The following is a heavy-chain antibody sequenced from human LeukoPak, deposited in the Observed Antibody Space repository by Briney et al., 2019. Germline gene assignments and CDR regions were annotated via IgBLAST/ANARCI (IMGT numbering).Heavy chain of an antibody. J-gene: IGHJ4*02. Sequence: SRTLSLTCAVSGGYISSFNWWSWVRQPPGKGLEWIGEIYHSGSTNYNPSLKSRVTISVDKSNNQFSLKLSSVTAADTAVYYCARGPLAYKLNYYGSGSYGSRFDYWGQGTLVTVSS. D-gene: IGHD3-10*01. CDR2: IYHSGST. CDR3: ARGPLAYKLNYYGSGSYGSRFDY. CDR1: GGYISSFNW. V-gene: IGHV4-4*02.